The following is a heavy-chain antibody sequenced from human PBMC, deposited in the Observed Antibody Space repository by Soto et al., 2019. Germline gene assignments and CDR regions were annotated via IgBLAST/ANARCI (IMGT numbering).Heavy chain of an antibody. CDR2: ITWNSDMI. D-gene: IGHD2-2*01. CDR3: AKVGYVYGFSAMDV. J-gene: IGHJ6*02. V-gene: IGHV3-9*01. CDR1: GFTFGEYA. Sequence: PGGSLRLSCAASGFTFGEYAMHWVRRPPGKGLEWVASITWNSDMIGYADSVKGRFTISRDNGENSLYLQMSSLRREDTALYYCAKVGYVYGFSAMDVWGLGTTVTVSS.